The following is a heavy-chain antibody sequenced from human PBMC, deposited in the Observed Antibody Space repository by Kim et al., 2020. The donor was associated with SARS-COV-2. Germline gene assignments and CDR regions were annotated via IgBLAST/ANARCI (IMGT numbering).Heavy chain of an antibody. CDR2: IYHSGTS. V-gene: IGHV4-31*03. J-gene: IGHJ2*01. CDR3: ARALGGSLWYFVL. D-gene: IGHD3-16*01. Sequence: SETLSLTCSVSGDSISSGNNYWSWLRQRPGKGLEWIAYIYHSGTSPSNPSLKGRVAIEVDTSKNRLSLWLNSMTAADTAMYYCARALGGSLWYFVLWGRGSLVTVSS. CDR1: GDSISSGNNY.